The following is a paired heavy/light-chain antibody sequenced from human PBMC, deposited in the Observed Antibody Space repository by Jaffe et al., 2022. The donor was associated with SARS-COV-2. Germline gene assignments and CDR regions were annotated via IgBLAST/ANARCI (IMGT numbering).Light chain of an antibody. CDR1: SSDIGTYNH. V-gene: IGLV2-14*01. J-gene: IGLJ3*02. CDR3: NSYTSSSTWV. CDR2: DVS. Sequence: QSALTQPASVSGSPGQSITISCTGTSSDIGTYNHVSWYQQYSAKAPKLMIYDVSHRPSGVSNRFSGSKSGNTASLTISGLQVEDEADYYCNSYTSSSTWVFGGGTKVTVL.
Heavy chain of an antibody. D-gene: IGHD3-10*01. CDR1: GGSISNTGYF. V-gene: IGHV4-39*01. CDR3: ARQLQWFLGGWFDP. J-gene: IGHJ5*02. Sequence: QVQLQESGPGLVKPSETLSLTCTVSGGSISNTGYFWGWIRQPPGKGLEWVGSIFHSGSTYYNPSLNSRVTMSVDTSKNQFSLKVNSVTAADTAVYYCARQLQWFLGGWFDPWGQGTLVTVSS. CDR2: IFHSGST.